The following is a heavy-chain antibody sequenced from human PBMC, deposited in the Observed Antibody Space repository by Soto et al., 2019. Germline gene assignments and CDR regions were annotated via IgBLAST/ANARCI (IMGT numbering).Heavy chain of an antibody. Sequence: ASVKVSCKASGYSFTSLDINWVRQTAGQGLEWMGWMEPSTGRTGYAQKFQGRVTMTRDTSINTAYMELTTLTSDDTAFYYCARGVSAGVDYWGQGTLVTVS. D-gene: IGHD1-26*01. J-gene: IGHJ4*02. CDR2: MEPSTGRT. CDR1: GYSFTSLD. CDR3: ARGVSAGVDY. V-gene: IGHV1-8*01.